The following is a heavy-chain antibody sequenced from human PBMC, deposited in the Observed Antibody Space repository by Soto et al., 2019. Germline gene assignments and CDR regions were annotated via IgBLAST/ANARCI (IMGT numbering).Heavy chain of an antibody. D-gene: IGHD3-22*01. J-gene: IGHJ3*02. Sequence: GESLKISCKASGYSFTSYWITWVRQMPGKGLEWMGRIDPSDSYTNYSPSFQGHVTISADKSISTAYLQWSSLKASDTAMYYCARHGSLSSGYYSWAFDIWGQGTMVAVS. CDR3: ARHGSLSSGYYSWAFDI. V-gene: IGHV5-10-1*01. CDR2: IDPSDSYT. CDR1: GYSFTSYW.